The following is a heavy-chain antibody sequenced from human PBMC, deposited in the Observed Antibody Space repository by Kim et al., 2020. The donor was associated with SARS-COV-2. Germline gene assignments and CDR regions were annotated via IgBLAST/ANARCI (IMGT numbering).Heavy chain of an antibody. CDR3: AVDSSGYSRIIPGY. D-gene: IGHD3-22*01. CDR2: IIPIFGTA. V-gene: IGHV1-69*13. Sequence: SVKVSCKASGGTFSSYAISWVRQAPGQGLEWMGGIIPIFGTANYAQKFQGRVTITADESTSTAYMELSSLRSEDTAVYYCAVDSSGYSRIIPGYWGQGTLVTVSS. J-gene: IGHJ4*02. CDR1: GGTFSSYA.